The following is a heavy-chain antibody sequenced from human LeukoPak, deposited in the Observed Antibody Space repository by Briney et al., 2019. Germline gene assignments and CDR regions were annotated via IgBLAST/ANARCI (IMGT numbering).Heavy chain of an antibody. Sequence: GGSLRLSCAASGFTFSSYAMHWVRQAPGKGLEWEAVISYDGSNKYYADSVKGRFTISRDNSKNTLYLQMNSLRAEDTAVYYCARDPGYCSSTSCHSYYYGMDVWGQGTTVTVSS. J-gene: IGHJ6*02. D-gene: IGHD2-2*01. V-gene: IGHV3-30-3*01. CDR2: ISYDGSNK. CDR3: ARDPGYCSSTSCHSYYYGMDV. CDR1: GFTFSSYA.